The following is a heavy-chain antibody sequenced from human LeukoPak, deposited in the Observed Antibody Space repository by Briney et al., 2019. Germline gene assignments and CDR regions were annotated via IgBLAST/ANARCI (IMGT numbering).Heavy chain of an antibody. CDR2: IYHSGNT. D-gene: IGHD6-6*01. J-gene: IGHJ3*02. Sequence: SSGTLSLTCAVSGGSISSSNWWSWVRQPPGKGLEWIGEIYHSGNTNYNPSLKSRVTISVDKSKNQFSLKLSSVTAADTAVYYCARVRVPVGQLGVSSDIWDQGTMVTDSS. V-gene: IGHV4-4*02. CDR3: ARVRVPVGQLGVSSDI. CDR1: GGSISSSNW.